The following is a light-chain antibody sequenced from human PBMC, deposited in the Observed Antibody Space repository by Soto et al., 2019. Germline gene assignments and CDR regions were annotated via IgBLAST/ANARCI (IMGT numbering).Light chain of an antibody. CDR1: QSLSSY. Sequence: EIVLTQSPATLSLSPGERATLSCRASQSLSSYLAWYQQKPGQAPRLLMYDASNRATGIPARFSGSGSGTDFTLTISSLEPEDFAVYYCQHSWAFGQGTKVEIK. CDR3: QHSWA. V-gene: IGKV3-11*01. CDR2: DAS. J-gene: IGKJ1*01.